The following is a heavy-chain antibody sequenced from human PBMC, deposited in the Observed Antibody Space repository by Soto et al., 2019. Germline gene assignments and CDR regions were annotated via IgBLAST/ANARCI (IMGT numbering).Heavy chain of an antibody. V-gene: IGHV4-59*01. CDR1: GSSISSYY. CDR3: ARDLRYYDSSGYRGSWFDP. Sequence: SETLSLTCTVSGSSISSYYWSWIRQPPGKGLEWIGYIYYSGSTNYNPSLKSRVTISVDTSKNQFSLKLSSVTAADTAVYYCARDLRYYDSSGYRGSWFDPWGQGTLVTV. D-gene: IGHD3-22*01. CDR2: IYYSGST. J-gene: IGHJ5*02.